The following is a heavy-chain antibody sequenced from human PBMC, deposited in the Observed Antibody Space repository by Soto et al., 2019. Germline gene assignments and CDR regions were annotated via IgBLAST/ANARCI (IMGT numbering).Heavy chain of an antibody. V-gene: IGHV3-30*18. J-gene: IGHJ6*02. CDR2: ISYEESNK. D-gene: IGHD5-12*01. CDR1: GFTFSSYG. Sequence: PGGSLRLSCAASGFTFSSYGMHWVRQAPGKKLEWVAVISYEESNKYYADSVKGRFTISRDNSKNTLYLQMNSLRAEDTAVYYCAKDFRLSSGYDLGSVIPFSIPPYYGMDVWGQGTTVTVSS. CDR3: AKDFRLSSGYDLGSVIPFSIPPYYGMDV.